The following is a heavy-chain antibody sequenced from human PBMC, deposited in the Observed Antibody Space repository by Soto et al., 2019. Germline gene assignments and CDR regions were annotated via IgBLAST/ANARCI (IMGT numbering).Heavy chain of an antibody. CDR2: ISPSTSHI. V-gene: IGHV3-21*01. J-gene: IGHJ6*02. Sequence: EVHLVESGGGLVKPGGSLRLSCAVSGFTFSSCTMNWVRQAPGKGLEWVSSISPSTSHIYYADSVKGRFTISRDNAKNLMLKQINSLRAEHTAVYYCSGCSGGACHQNYGMDVWGQGTTVTVSS. CDR3: SGCSGGACHQNYGMDV. CDR1: GFTFSSCT. D-gene: IGHD2-15*01.